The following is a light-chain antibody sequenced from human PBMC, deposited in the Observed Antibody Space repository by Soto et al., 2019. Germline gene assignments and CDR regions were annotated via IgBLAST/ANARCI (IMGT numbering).Light chain of an antibody. CDR3: QQYNNWPMYT. J-gene: IGKJ2*01. Sequence: EIVMTQSPATLSVSPGERATLSCRASQSVSSNLAWYQQKPGQAPRLLIYGASTRATGIPARFSGSGSGTEFTLTISSLQSEDFAVYYCQQYNNWPMYTFGQGTKLRDQT. CDR1: QSVSSN. V-gene: IGKV3-15*01. CDR2: GAS.